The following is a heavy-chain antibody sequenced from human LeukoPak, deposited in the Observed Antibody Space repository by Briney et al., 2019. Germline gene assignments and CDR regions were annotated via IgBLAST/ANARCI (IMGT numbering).Heavy chain of an antibody. V-gene: IGHV3-33*01. CDR2: IWYDGSNK. D-gene: IGHD3-3*01. J-gene: IGHJ5*02. CDR3: AATIFGDNWFDP. CDR1: GFTFSSYG. Sequence: PGGSLRLSCAASGFTFSSYGMHWVRQAPGKGLEWVAVIWYDGSNKYYADSVKGRFTISRDNSKNTLYLQVNSLRAEDTAVYYCAATIFGDNWFDPWGQGTLVTVSS.